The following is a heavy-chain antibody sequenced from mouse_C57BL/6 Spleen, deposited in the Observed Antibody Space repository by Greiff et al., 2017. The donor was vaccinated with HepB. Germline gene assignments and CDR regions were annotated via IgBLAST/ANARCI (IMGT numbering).Heavy chain of an antibody. CDR3: ARYPIYDYDGYYYAMDY. J-gene: IGHJ4*01. CDR1: GFTFTDYY. V-gene: IGHV7-3*01. D-gene: IGHD2-4*01. CDR2: IRNKANGYTT. Sequence: EVQGVESGGGLVQPGGSLSLSCAASGFTFTDYYMSWVRQPPGKALEWLGFIRNKANGYTTEYSASVKGRFTISRDNSQSILYLQMNALRAEDSATYYCARYPIYDYDGYYYAMDYWGQGTSVTVSS.